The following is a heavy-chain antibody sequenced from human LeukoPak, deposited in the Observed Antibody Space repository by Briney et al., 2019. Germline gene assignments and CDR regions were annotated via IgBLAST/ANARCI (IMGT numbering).Heavy chain of an antibody. D-gene: IGHD2-15*01. J-gene: IGHJ5*02. Sequence: GGSLRLSCAASGFTFNSYAMGWVRQAPGKGLEWVSSIIAGGTRTYYTDSAKGRFTISRDNSKNTLYLQMNSLRPEDTALYYCAKDVRYCSGGDCYGWFDPWGQASSATVSS. CDR3: AKDVRYCSGGDCYGWFDP. CDR2: IIAGGTRT. CDR1: GFTFNSYA. V-gene: IGHV3-23*01.